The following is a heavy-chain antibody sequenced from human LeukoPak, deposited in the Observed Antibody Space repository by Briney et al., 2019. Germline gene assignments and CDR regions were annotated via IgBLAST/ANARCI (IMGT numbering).Heavy chain of an antibody. CDR1: GFIFDDYA. CDR2: ISSNGDSE. Sequence: GGSLRLSCAGSGFIFDDYAMHWVWQAPGKGLEWVSGISSNGDSEDYADSVKGRFTISRDNAKNSLNLELNSLRIEDTAVYFCAKGRYGGNDPSFDWWGQGTLVTVSS. V-gene: IGHV3-9*01. J-gene: IGHJ4*02. CDR3: AKGRYGGNDPSFDW. D-gene: IGHD4/OR15-4a*01.